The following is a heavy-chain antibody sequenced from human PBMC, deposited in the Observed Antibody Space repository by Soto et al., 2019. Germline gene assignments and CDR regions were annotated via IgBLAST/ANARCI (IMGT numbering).Heavy chain of an antibody. V-gene: IGHV4-4*07. Sequence: SATLCLTCNVSGGSISNNYGTWIRQPAGKGLEWIGRIYSNGRTNFNPSLKSRISMSIDTSKNQFSLKLTSVTAADTAVYYCARSYRDSYEHWGQGTLVTVSS. CDR3: ARSYRDSYEH. D-gene: IGHD4-17*01. J-gene: IGHJ1*01. CDR1: GGSISNNY. CDR2: IYSNGRT.